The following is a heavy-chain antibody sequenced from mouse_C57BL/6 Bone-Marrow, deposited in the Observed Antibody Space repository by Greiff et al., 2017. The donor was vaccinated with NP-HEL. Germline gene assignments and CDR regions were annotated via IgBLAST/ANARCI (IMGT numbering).Heavy chain of an antibody. V-gene: IGHV1-52*01. D-gene: IGHD1-1*01. CDR1: GYTFTSYW. CDR2: IDPSDSET. J-gene: IGHJ1*03. CDR3: ARSSSFTTVVATHWYFDV. Sequence: QVQLQQPGAELVRPGSSVKLSCKASGYTFTSYWMHWVKQRPIQGLEWIGNIDPSDSETHYNQKFKDKATLTVDKSSSTAYMQLSSLTSEDSAVYYCARSSSFTTVVATHWYFDVWGTGTTVTVSS.